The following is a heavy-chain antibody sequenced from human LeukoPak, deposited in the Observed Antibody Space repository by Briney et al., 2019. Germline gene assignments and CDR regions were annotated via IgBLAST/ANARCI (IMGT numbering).Heavy chain of an antibody. Sequence: SGGSLRLSCAASGFTFSSYAMSWVRQAPGKGLGWVSAISGSGGSTYYADSVKGRFTISRDNSKNTLYLQMNSLRAEDTAVYYCAKLREGGYSGYDCLGYWGQGTLVTVSS. D-gene: IGHD5-12*01. CDR1: GFTFSSYA. J-gene: IGHJ4*02. V-gene: IGHV3-23*01. CDR2: ISGSGGST. CDR3: AKLREGGYSGYDCLGY.